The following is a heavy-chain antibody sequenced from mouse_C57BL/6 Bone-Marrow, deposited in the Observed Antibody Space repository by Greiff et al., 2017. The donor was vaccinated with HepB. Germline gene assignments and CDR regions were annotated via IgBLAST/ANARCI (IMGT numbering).Heavy chain of an antibody. CDR3: ARAYYSKGGFAY. D-gene: IGHD2-5*01. Sequence: VQRVESGPGLVQPSQSLSITCTVSGFSLTSYGVHWVRQSPGKGLEWLGVIWSGGSTDYNAAFISRLSISKDNSKSQVFFKMNSLQADDTALYYCARAYYSKGGFAYWGQGTLVTVSA. CDR2: IWSGGST. J-gene: IGHJ3*01. CDR1: GFSLTSYG. V-gene: IGHV2-2*01.